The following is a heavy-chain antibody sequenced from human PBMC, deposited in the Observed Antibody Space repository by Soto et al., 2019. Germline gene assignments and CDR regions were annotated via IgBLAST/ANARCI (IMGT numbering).Heavy chain of an antibody. V-gene: IGHV1-3*01. CDR3: AGDIPVASAMGY. D-gene: IGHD1-26*01. Sequence: ASVKVSCKASGYTITSYTMHWVRQAPGQSLEWMGWINAGIGHTKYSQKFQGRVTITRDTSASTAYMELSSLRSEDTAVYYCAGDIPVASAMGYWGQGTLVTVSS. CDR2: INAGIGHT. J-gene: IGHJ4*02. CDR1: GYTITSYT.